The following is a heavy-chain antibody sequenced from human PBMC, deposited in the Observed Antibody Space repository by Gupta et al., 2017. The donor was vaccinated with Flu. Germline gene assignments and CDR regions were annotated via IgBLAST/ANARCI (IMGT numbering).Heavy chain of an antibody. CDR2: ISYDGSKK. V-gene: IGHV3-30*18. CDR3: ANSFGLVGATSGYYGMDA. D-gene: IGHD1-26*01. J-gene: IGHJ6*02. CDR1: GFTLNSYG. Sequence: QVHLVESGGGVVQPGRSLRLPCAASGFTLNSYGMHWVRPAPGKGLEWVAVISYDGSKKYYGDSVKGRFTISRDNSKNTLYLQMNSLRAEDTAVYYCANSFGLVGATSGYYGMDAWGQGTTVTVSS.